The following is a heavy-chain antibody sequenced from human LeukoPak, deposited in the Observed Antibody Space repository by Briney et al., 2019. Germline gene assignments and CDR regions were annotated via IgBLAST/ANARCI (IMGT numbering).Heavy chain of an antibody. CDR1: GFIFSSYE. J-gene: IGHJ6*02. V-gene: IGHV3-48*03. CDR2: ISPSGSTT. Sequence: GGSLRLSCAVSGFIFSSYEMDWVRQAPGKGLEWVSYISPSGSTTYYADSVEGRFTISRDNAKNSLYLQMNGLRAEDSAVYYCARDSGSQYGMDVWGQGTTVTVSS. CDR3: ARDSGSQYGMDV. D-gene: IGHD3-10*01.